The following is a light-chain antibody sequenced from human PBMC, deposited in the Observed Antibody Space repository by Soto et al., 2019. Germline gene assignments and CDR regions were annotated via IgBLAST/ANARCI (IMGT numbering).Light chain of an antibody. V-gene: IGKV1-9*01. CDR2: LAS. CDR3: QYLNSHPLS. Sequence: IQLTQSPSSLSASVGDRVTITCRASRGISSYLAWYQQKPGKAPKLLIYLASTLQSGVPSRFSGRGSGTDFSLTISSLQPEDVATYYCQYLNSHPLSFGGGTKVDI. CDR1: RGISSY. J-gene: IGKJ4*01.